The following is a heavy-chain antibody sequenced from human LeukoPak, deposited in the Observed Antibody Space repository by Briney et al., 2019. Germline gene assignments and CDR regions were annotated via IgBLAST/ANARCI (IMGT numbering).Heavy chain of an antibody. CDR3: ARDMDWSYDC. Sequence: GGSLRLSCAASGFISSDFDMNWVRQAPGKGLEWLSAINSEGDTFYADSVRGRFTISRDDSQDTLSLQMNSLRVEDTAFYFCARDMDWSYDCWGQGTLVTVSS. CDR1: GFISSDFD. V-gene: IGHV3-53*01. CDR2: INSEGDT. J-gene: IGHJ4*02. D-gene: IGHD3/OR15-3a*01.